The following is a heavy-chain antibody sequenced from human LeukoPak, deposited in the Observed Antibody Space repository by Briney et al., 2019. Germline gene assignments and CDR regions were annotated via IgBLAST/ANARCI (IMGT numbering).Heavy chain of an antibody. CDR3: ARDQDWGINWFDP. J-gene: IGHJ5*02. CDR2: ISSSSSTI. CDR1: GFTFSSYS. V-gene: IGHV3-48*01. D-gene: IGHD7-27*01. Sequence: GGSLRLSCAASGFTFSSYSMNWVRQAPGKGLEWVSYISSSSSTIYYADSVKGRFTISRDNAKNSLYLQMNSLRAGDTAVYYCARDQDWGINWFDPWGQGTLVTVSS.